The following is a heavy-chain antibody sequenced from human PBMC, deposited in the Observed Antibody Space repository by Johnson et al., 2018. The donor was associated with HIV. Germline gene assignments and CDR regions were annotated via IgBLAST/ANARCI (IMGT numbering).Heavy chain of an antibody. V-gene: IGHV3-30*03. CDR2: ISYDGSSK. Sequence: VQLVESGGGLVQPGGSLRLSCAASGFTFRSYWMSWVRQAPGKGLEWVAVISYDGSSKYYADSVKGRFTISRDNSKNTLYLQMNSLRAEDTAVYYCARRGGSGWSAFDIWGQGTMVTVSS. CDR1: GFTFRSYW. J-gene: IGHJ3*02. D-gene: IGHD6-19*01. CDR3: ARRGGSGWSAFDI.